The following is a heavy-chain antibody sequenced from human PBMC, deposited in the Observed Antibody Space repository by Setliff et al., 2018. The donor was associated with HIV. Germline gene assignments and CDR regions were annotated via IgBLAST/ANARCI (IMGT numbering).Heavy chain of an antibody. V-gene: IGHV3-21*01. D-gene: IGHD4-4*01. CDR3: ARDVSWRVRTYSDY. J-gene: IGHJ4*02. CDR1: GFTLTTYS. Sequence: GGFLRLSCEASGFTLTTYSMNWVRQAPGKGLEWVSSISSSSRSKYYADSVKGRFTISRDNAKNSLYLQMNSLKAEDTAVYYCARDVSWRVRTYSDYWGQGALVTVSS. CDR2: ISSSSRSK.